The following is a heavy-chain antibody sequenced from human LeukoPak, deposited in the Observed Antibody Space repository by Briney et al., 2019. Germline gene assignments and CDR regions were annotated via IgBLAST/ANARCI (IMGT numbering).Heavy chain of an antibody. J-gene: IGHJ4*02. Sequence: ASVKVSCKASGYTFTNYGISWVRQAPGQGLEWMGWISAYSGNTNYAQNLQGRVTMTTDTSTSTAYMELRSLVSDDTAVYYCARAPDDYDFWSGPFDYWGRGTLVTVSS. CDR2: ISAYSGNT. V-gene: IGHV1-18*01. CDR1: GYTFTNYG. CDR3: ARAPDDYDFWSGPFDY. D-gene: IGHD3-3*01.